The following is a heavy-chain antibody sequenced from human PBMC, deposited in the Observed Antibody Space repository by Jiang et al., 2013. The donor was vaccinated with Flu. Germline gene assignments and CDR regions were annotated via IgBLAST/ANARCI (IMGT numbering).Heavy chain of an antibody. CDR3: AREAGYSTGWYPGY. J-gene: IGHJ4*02. Sequence: QLVESGGGVVQPGRSLRLSCVASGFSFNTHAMHWVRQTPGKGLEWVAVIAYDGSTKSHADSVKGRFTISRDNSKNTVSLQMNSLRTEDTAVYYCAREAGYSTGWYPGYWGQGTLVTVSS. V-gene: IGHV3-30-3*01. CDR1: GFSFNTHA. CDR2: IAYDGSTK. D-gene: IGHD6-19*01.